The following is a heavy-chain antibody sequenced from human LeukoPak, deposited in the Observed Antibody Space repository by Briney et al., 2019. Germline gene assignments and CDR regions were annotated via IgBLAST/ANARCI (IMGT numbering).Heavy chain of an antibody. J-gene: IGHJ5*02. CDR2: INPNSGGT. CDR3: ARGPDTAMVKDQDWFDP. Sequence: GASVKVSCKASGYTFTGYYMHWVRQAPGQGLEWMGWINPNSGGTNYAQKFQGRVTMTRDTSISTACMELSRLRSDDTAVYYCARGPDTAMVKDQDWFDPWGQGTLVTVSS. D-gene: IGHD5-18*01. CDR1: GYTFTGYY. V-gene: IGHV1-2*02.